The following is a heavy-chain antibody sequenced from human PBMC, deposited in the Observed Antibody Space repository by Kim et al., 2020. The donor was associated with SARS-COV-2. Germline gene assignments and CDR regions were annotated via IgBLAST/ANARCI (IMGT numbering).Heavy chain of an antibody. J-gene: IGHJ6*02. Sequence: SETLSLTCTVTGDSVSSAGHFWTWIRQYPGKGLEWIGYIYSTGTAFYIPSLKSRITMSLDTSENHFSLKLTSVTAADTALYYCARDFMVRGVLTPYYYGMDVWGQGTTVTVSS. CDR3: ARDFMVRGVLTPYYYGMDV. D-gene: IGHD3-10*01. CDR2: IYSTGTA. V-gene: IGHV4-31*03. CDR1: GDSVSSAGHF.